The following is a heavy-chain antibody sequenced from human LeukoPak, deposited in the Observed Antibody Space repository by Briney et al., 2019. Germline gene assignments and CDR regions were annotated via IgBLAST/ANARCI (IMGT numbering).Heavy chain of an antibody. D-gene: IGHD3-22*01. V-gene: IGHV3-30*02. Sequence: GGSLRLSCAASGFTFSSYGMHWVRQAPGKGLEWVAFIRYDGSNKYYADSVKGRFTISRDNSKNTLYLQMNSLRAEDTAVYYCAKDRTDYDSSGYISWGQGTLVTVSS. CDR2: IRYDGSNK. J-gene: IGHJ4*02. CDR1: GFTFSSYG. CDR3: AKDRTDYDSSGYIS.